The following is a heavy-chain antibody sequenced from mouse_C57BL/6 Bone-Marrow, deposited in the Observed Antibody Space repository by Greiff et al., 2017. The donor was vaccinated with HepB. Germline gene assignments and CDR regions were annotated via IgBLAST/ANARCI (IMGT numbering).Heavy chain of an antibody. V-gene: IGHV7-3*01. J-gene: IGHJ2*01. CDR3: ARSSYYYGSEENYFDY. CDR2: IRNKANGYTT. D-gene: IGHD1-1*01. CDR1: GFTFTDYY. Sequence: DVHLVESGGGLVQPGGSLSLSCAASGFTFTDYYMSWVRQPPGKALEWLGFIRNKANGYTTEYSASVKGRFTISRDNSQSILYLQMNALRAEDSATYYCARSSYYYGSEENYFDYWGQGTTLTVSS.